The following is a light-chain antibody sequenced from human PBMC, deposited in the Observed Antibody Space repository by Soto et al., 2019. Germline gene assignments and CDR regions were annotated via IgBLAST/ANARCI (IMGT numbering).Light chain of an antibody. J-gene: IGLJ1*01. CDR3: SSYTSSSTLSTYV. CDR1: SSDVGGYNY. V-gene: IGLV2-14*03. CDR2: DVS. Sequence: QLVLTQPASVYGSPGQSITISCTGTSSDVGGYNYVSWYQHHPGKAPKLMIYDVSNRPSGVSNRFSGSKSGNTASLIISGLQAEDEADYYCSSYTSSSTLSTYVFGTGTKVTVL.